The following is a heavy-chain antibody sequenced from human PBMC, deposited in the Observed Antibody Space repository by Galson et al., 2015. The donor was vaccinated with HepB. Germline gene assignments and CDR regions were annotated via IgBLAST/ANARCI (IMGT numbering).Heavy chain of an antibody. J-gene: IGHJ6*02. V-gene: IGHV3-64D*06. Sequence: SLRLSCAASGFTFSSYVMYWVRQAPGKGLEYVSAINTNGRSTYYADSVKGRFTISRDNAKNTLYLQMSTLRAEDTGVYYCVKGVRSGSYYYNMDVWGQGTTVAVSS. CDR1: GFTFSSYV. CDR3: VKGVRSGSYYYNMDV. D-gene: IGHD3-10*01. CDR2: INTNGRST.